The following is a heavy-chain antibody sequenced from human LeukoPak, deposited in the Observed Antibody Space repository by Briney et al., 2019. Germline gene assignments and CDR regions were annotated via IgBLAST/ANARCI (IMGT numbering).Heavy chain of an antibody. CDR3: ANSLTWSGYVFDY. J-gene: IGHJ4*02. D-gene: IGHD3-3*01. CDR1: GGSISSYY. V-gene: IGHV4-59*01. CDR2: IYYSGST. Sequence: SETLSPTCTVSGGSISSYYWSWSRQPPGRGLEWIGYIYYSGSTNYNPSLKSRVTISVDTSKNQFSLKLSSVTAADTAVYYCANSLTWSGYVFDYWGQGTLVTVSS.